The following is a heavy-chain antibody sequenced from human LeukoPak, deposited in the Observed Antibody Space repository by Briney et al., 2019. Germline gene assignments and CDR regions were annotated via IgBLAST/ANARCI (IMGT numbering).Heavy chain of an antibody. CDR1: GGSFSGYY. D-gene: IGHD2-2*01. CDR2: INHSGST. V-gene: IGHV4-34*01. CDR3: ARGRRPRLGVVPAASIPSYYYYGMDV. J-gene: IGHJ6*04. Sequence: SETLSLTWAVYGGSFSGYYWSWIRQPPGKRLEWIGEINHSGSTNYNPSLKSRVTISVDASKNQFSLKLSSVTAADTAVYYCARGRRPRLGVVPAASIPSYYYYGMDVWGKGTTVTVSS.